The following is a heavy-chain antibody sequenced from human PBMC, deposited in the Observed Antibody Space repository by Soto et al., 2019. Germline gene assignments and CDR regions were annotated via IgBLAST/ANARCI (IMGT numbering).Heavy chain of an antibody. Sequence: RLSCAASGFTFSSYSMNWVRQAPGKGLEWVSSISSSSSYIYYADSVKGRFTISRDNAKNSLYLQMNSLRAEDTAVYYCARDERSGYWGEYYFDYWGQGTLVPVSS. V-gene: IGHV3-21*01. J-gene: IGHJ4*02. D-gene: IGHD3-22*01. CDR3: ARDERSGYWGEYYFDY. CDR2: ISSSSSYI. CDR1: GFTFSSYS.